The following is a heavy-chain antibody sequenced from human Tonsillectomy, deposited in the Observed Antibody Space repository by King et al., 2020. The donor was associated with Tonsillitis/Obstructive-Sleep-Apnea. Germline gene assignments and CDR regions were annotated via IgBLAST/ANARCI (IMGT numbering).Heavy chain of an antibody. D-gene: IGHD6-6*01. CDR2: IYYSGST. J-gene: IGHJ5*02. V-gene: IGHV4-59*01. CDR1: GGSITTYY. CDR3: ARDRGIAAPWFDP. Sequence: LQLQESGPGLVKPSETLSLTCTVSGGSITTYYWSWIRQPPGKVLEWIGYIYYSGSTNYNPSLKSRVTISVDTSKIQFSLKLSSVTAADTAVYYCARDRGIAAPWFDPWGQGTLVTVSS.